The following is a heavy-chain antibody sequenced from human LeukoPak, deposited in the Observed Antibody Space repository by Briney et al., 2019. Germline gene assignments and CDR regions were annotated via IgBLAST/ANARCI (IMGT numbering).Heavy chain of an antibody. CDR2: ISSSSSYI. J-gene: IGHJ5*02. D-gene: IGHD2-2*01. V-gene: IGHV3-21*01. Sequence: PGGSLRLSCAASGFTFSSYSMNWVRQAPGKGLEWVSSISSSSSYIYYADSVKGRFTISRDNAKNSLYLQMNSLRAEDTAVYYCARYSSTMGANWFDPWGQGTLVTVSS. CDR3: ARYSSTMGANWFDP. CDR1: GFTFSSYS.